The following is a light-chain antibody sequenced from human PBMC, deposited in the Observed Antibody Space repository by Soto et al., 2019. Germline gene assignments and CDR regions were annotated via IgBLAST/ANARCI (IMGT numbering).Light chain of an antibody. CDR3: QQYFTVPST. CDR1: QRVYFTSNNKND. CDR2: WPS. J-gene: IGKJ1*01. V-gene: IGKV4-1*01. Sequence: DLVMTQSPDSLAVSLGERATINCKSSQRVYFTSNNKNDFAWYQQKPGQPPTLLIFWPSTRGSGVPERFSGSGSGKDFTLTIRSLRGEDVAVYVCQQYFTVPSTFGEGTKVEI.